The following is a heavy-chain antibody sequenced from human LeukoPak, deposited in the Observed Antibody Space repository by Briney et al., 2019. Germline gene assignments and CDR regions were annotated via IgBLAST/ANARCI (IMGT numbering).Heavy chain of an antibody. D-gene: IGHD2-2*01. Sequence: PSETLSLTCTVSGGSISSYYWSWIRQPPGKGLEWIGYIHYSGSTNYNPSLKSRVTISVDTSKNQFSLKLSSVTAADTAVYYCARGAGVPKFDPWGQGTLVTVSS. CDR1: GGSISSYY. CDR3: ARGAGVPKFDP. CDR2: IHYSGST. J-gene: IGHJ5*02. V-gene: IGHV4-59*01.